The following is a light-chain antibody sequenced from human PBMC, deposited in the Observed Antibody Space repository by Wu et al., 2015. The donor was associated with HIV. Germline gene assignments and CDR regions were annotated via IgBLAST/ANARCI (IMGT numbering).Light chain of an antibody. CDR3: QQTYMTPWT. Sequence: DVHLTQSPSSLSASIGDRVTVTCRASPSINRYLNWYQQRPGRAPRLLIYAASNLQSGVPXRFSGSGSETDFTLTISSLQPEDFATYYCQQTYMTPWTFGQGTRVEIK. CDR2: AAS. V-gene: IGKV1-39*01. J-gene: IGKJ1*01. CDR1: PSINRY.